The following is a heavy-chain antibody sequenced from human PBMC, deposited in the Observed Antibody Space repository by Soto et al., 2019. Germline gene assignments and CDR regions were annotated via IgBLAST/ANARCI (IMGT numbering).Heavy chain of an antibody. Sequence: ASVTVSCTASNSSFSSFGSSWMRQAPGQGLEWMAWINPSNDNTNYAQSLQGRVTLTTDTSTSTAYMELRSLRSDDTAVYYCARDPFYSGTNLQVGYFDSWGQGTLVTGSS. V-gene: IGHV1-18*01. CDR3: ARDPFYSGTNLQVGYFDS. D-gene: IGHD1-26*01. J-gene: IGHJ4*02. CDR2: INPSNDNT. CDR1: NSSFSSFG.